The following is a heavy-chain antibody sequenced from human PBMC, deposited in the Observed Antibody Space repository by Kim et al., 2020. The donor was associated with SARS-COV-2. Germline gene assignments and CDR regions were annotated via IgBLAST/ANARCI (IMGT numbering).Heavy chain of an antibody. V-gene: IGHV4-30-4*01. CDR3: ARGRKVSGFNMVRGRLESYSHYNGLDV. CDR2: ISHSGTA. D-gene: IGHD3-10*01. Sequence: SETLSLTCTVSGGSISSGESYWSWIRQTPGKGLQWLGHISHSGTAAYGPSLMGRLMMSVDTSKNQFFLQVYSVTAADTAVYYCARGRKVSGFNMVRGRLESYSHYNGLDVWGQGTTVTVSS. CDR1: GGSISSGESY. J-gene: IGHJ6*02.